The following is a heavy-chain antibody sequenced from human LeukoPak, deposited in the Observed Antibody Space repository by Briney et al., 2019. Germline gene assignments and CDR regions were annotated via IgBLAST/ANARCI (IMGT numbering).Heavy chain of an antibody. V-gene: IGHV4-39*01. D-gene: IGHD3-3*01. CDR3: KSGNYEVWSGYYGDYYMDV. CDR1: VGSISSSSYY. Sequence: SETLSLTCTVSVGSISSSSYYWGWIRHPPGTGLEWIGSIYYSGSTYYNPSLKSRVTISVDTSKNQSSLNLSSVTAQDTAVYYCKSGNYEVWSGYYGDYYMDVWGKGTTVTVSS. CDR2: IYYSGST. J-gene: IGHJ6*03.